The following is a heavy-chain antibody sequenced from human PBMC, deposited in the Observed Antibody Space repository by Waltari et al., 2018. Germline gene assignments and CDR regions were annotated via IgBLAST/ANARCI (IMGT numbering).Heavy chain of an antibody. CDR1: GYSISSGYY. Sequence: QVQLQESGPGLVKPSETLSLTCAVSGYSISSGYYWGWIRQPPGKGPEWIGSIYHSGSTDYNPSCKSRVTISVDTAKNQFSLKRSSVTAADTAVYYCARISSSPLGYFDLWGRGTLVTVSS. CDR2: IYHSGST. D-gene: IGHD6-13*01. J-gene: IGHJ2*01. V-gene: IGHV4-38-2*01. CDR3: ARISSSPLGYFDL.